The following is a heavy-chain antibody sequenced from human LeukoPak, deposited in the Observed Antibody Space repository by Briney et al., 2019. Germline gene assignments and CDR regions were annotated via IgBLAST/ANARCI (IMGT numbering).Heavy chain of an antibody. CDR2: IYDSGSNT. CDR3: ARAEGLSSGWPLDY. V-gene: IGHV4-59*11. D-gene: IGHD6-19*01. J-gene: IGHJ4*01. CDR1: GGSISSLF. Sequence: SETLSLTCTVSGGSISSLFWSWIRQPPGKGLEWIGYIYDSGSNTYYNPSLKSRVTMSVDTSKNQFSLKLTSVTAADTAVYYCARAEGLSSGWPLDYWGHGTLVTVSS.